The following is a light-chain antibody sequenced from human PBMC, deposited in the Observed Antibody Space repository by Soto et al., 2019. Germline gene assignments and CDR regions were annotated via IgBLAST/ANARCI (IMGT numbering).Light chain of an antibody. CDR1: QSVSSSY. CDR2: GAS. CDR3: QQYGSSVT. V-gene: IGKV3-20*01. Sequence: EIVLTQSPGTLSLSPGERATLSCRASQSVSSSYLAWYQQKPGQAPRLLIYGASSRATGIPDRFSGSGSGTDFTLTISRLEPEDFAVYYCQQYGSSVTFGQGTKVDNK. J-gene: IGKJ1*01.